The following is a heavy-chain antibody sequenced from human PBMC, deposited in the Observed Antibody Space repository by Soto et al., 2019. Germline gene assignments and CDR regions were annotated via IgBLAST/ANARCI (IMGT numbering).Heavy chain of an antibody. CDR2: IRSKAYGGTT. V-gene: IGHV3-49*03. J-gene: IGHJ5*02. D-gene: IGHD3-3*01. Sequence: GGSLRLSCTASGFTFGDYAMSWFRQAPGKGLEWVGFIRSKAYGGTTEYAASVKGRFTISRDDSKSIAYLQMNSLKTEDTAVYYCTRDFNYDFWRTFDPWGQGTLVTVSS. CDR3: TRDFNYDFWRTFDP. CDR1: GFTFGDYA.